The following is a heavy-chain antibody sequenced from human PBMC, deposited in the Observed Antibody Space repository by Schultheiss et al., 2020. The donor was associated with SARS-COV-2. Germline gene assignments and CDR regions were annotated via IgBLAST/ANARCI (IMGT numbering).Heavy chain of an antibody. J-gene: IGHJ1*01. D-gene: IGHD2-8*01. CDR1: GFTFNNYG. Sequence: GGSLRLSCVVSGFTFNNYGMHWVRQAPGKGLEWVSHILSSGSYTNYADSVKGRFTISRDNAKSSLFLQMNSLRAEDTAVYYCARVGRDCSHGVCYNAEYFQYWGQGTLVTVSS. CDR3: ARVGRDCSHGVCYNAEYFQY. CDR2: ILSSGSYT. V-gene: IGHV3-48*03.